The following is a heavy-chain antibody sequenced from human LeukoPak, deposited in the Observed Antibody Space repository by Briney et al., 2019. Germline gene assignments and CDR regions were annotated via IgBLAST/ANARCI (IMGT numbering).Heavy chain of an antibody. CDR1: GFTFSSYT. V-gene: IGHV3-23*01. Sequence: GESLRLSCAASGFTFSSYTMSWVRQAPGKGLACVSTISGNGGSTYYADSVKGRFTISGDNSKNTLYLQMNSLRADDTAVYYCAKDLAVAGVWGQGTLVTVSS. J-gene: IGHJ4*02. D-gene: IGHD6-19*01. CDR2: ISGNGGST. CDR3: AKDLAVAGV.